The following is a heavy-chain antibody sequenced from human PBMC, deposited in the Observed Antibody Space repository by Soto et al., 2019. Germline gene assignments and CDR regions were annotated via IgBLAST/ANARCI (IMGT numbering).Heavy chain of an antibody. V-gene: IGHV3-23*01. D-gene: IGHD2-2*01. CDR1: GFTFSSYA. CDR3: AKRGIVVVPAAQGYFDY. CDR2: ISGSGGST. Sequence: EVQLLESGGGLVQPGGSLRLSCAASGFTFSSYAMSWVRQAPGKGLEWVSAISGSGGSTYYADSVKGRFTISRDNSKNTLYLQMNSLRAEDTAAYYCAKRGIVVVPAAQGYFDYWGQGTLVTVSS. J-gene: IGHJ4*02.